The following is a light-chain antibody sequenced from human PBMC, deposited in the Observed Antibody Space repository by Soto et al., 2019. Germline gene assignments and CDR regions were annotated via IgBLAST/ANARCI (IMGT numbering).Light chain of an antibody. CDR3: QQRGGWPLT. V-gene: IGKV3-11*01. Sequence: EIVLTQSPATLSLSPGERAALSCRASQGVGRFLAWYQQKPGQAPRLLIYDASNRATGIPARFSGSGSVTDFTLAIDNPGPEDFAVYYCQQRGGWPLTFGGGTKVEIK. CDR1: QGVGRF. CDR2: DAS. J-gene: IGKJ4*01.